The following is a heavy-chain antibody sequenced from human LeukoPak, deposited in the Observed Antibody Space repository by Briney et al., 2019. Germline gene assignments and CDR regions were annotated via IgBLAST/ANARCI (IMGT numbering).Heavy chain of an antibody. CDR2: VSASGNIL. J-gene: IGHJ4*02. Sequence: GGSLRLSCAASGFRFDDYYFSWVRQAPGKGLAWISFVSASGNILDHADSVKGRFTISRDNAKNSVYLQMNNVQAEDTAVYHCTRHMVLSPCDFWGPGTLVTVSS. CDR1: GFRFDDYY. D-gene: IGHD4/OR15-4a*01. CDR3: TRHMVLSPCDF. V-gene: IGHV3-11*01.